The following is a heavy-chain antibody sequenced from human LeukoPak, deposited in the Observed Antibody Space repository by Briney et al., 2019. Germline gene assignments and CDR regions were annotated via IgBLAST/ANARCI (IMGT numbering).Heavy chain of an antibody. J-gene: IGHJ4*02. CDR2: IYYSGST. D-gene: IGHD2-2*02. V-gene: IGHV4-59*06. CDR3: ARTSRYCSSTSCYTDHFDY. CDR1: GGSISSYY. Sequence: SETLSLTCTVSGGSISSYYWSWIRQPPGKGLEWIGYIYYSGSTYYNPSLKSRVTISVDTSKNQFSLKLSSVTAADTAVYYCARTSRYCSSTSCYTDHFDYWGQGTLVTVSS.